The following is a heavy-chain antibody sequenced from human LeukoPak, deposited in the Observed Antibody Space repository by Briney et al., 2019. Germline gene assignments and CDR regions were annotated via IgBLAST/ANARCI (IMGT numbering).Heavy chain of an antibody. CDR2: ISGSGSST. D-gene: IGHD6-13*01. Sequence: GSLRLSCAASGFPFNKYPMNWVRQLPGGGLEWVSAISGSGSSTSYTDSLKGRFIISRDNSKNTLYLQMNSLRAEDTAVYYCARDNAGSSWYGTNYFDYWGQGTLVTVSS. J-gene: IGHJ4*02. CDR3: ARDNAGSSWYGTNYFDY. CDR1: GFPFNKYP. V-gene: IGHV3-23*01.